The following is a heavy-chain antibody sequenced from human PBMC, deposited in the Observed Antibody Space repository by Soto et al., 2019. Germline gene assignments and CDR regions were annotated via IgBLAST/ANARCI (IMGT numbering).Heavy chain of an antibody. J-gene: IGHJ4*02. CDR1: GGSITSDNW. D-gene: IGHD6-19*01. Sequence: QVQLQESGPGLVKPSGTLSLTCGVSGGSITSDNWWNWVRQPPGKGLEWVGEIYHTGSTTYNPSLKRRVTISVDKSKNQFSLKLTSVTAADTAVYYCARHISGRSYWGQGTLVTVSS. CDR3: ARHISGRSY. V-gene: IGHV4-4*02. CDR2: IYHTGST.